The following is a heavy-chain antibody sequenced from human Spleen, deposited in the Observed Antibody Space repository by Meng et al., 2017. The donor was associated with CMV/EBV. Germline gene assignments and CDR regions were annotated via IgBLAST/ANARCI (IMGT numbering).Heavy chain of an antibody. J-gene: IGHJ4*02. CDR3: AQSYSPTLIDY. CDR1: GYTFTSYD. V-gene: IGHV1-8*01. D-gene: IGHD3-10*01. CDR2: MNPNSGNT. Sequence: ASVKVSCKASGYTFTSYDINWVRQATGQGLEWMGWMNPNSGNTSYAQKFQGRVTMTRDTSTSTVYMELSSLRSEDTAVYYCAQSYSPTLIDYWGQGTLVTVSS.